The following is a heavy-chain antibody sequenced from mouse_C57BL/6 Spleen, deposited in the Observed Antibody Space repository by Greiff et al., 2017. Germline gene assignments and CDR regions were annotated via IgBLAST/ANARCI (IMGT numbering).Heavy chain of an antibody. CDR1: GFNIKDYY. CDR3: TTTVIYYGNYRDFAY. V-gene: IGHV14-1*01. CDR2: IDPEDGDT. Sequence: VQLKQSGAELVRPGASVKLSCTASGFNIKDYYMHWVKQRPEQGLEWIGRIDPEDGDTESAPKFQGKATMTADTSSNTAYLQLSSLTSEDTAVYYCTTTVIYYGNYRDFAYWGQGTLVTVSA. J-gene: IGHJ3*01. D-gene: IGHD2-1*01.